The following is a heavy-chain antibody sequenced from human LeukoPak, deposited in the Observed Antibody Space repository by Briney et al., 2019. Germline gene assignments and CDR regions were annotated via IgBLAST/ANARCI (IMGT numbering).Heavy chain of an antibody. Sequence: GESLKISCKGSGYSFTSYWIGWVRQMPGKGLEWMGIIYPGDSDTRYSPSFQGQVTISADKSITAAYLQWSSLRASDTAMYYCARPCSNGWFNFDYWGQGTLVAVSS. J-gene: IGHJ4*02. CDR1: GYSFTSYW. V-gene: IGHV5-51*01. CDR3: ARPCSNGWFNFDY. D-gene: IGHD6-19*01. CDR2: IYPGDSDT.